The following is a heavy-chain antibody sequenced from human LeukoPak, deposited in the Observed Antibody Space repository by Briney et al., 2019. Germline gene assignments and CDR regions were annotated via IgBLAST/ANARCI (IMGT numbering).Heavy chain of an antibody. CDR1: GGSISSYY. CDR3: ARGVVVVPAIVPDAFDI. Sequence: SETLSLTCTVSGGSISSYYWSWIRQPPGKGLEWIGYIYYSGSTNYNPSLKSRVTISVDTSKNQFSLKLSSVTAADTAVYYCARGVVVVPAIVPDAFDIWRQGTMVTVSS. D-gene: IGHD2-21*02. CDR2: IYYSGST. J-gene: IGHJ3*02. V-gene: IGHV4-59*01.